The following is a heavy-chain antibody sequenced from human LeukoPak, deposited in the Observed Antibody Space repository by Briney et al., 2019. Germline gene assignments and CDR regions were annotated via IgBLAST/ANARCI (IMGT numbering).Heavy chain of an antibody. J-gene: IGHJ6*03. D-gene: IGHD6-13*01. CDR2: ISSSGSTI. Sequence: PGGSLRLSCAASGFTFSSYEMNWVRQAPGKGLEWVSYISSSGSTIYYADSVKGRFTISRDNAKNSLYLQMNSLRAEDTAVYYCARGPPGAAAGTGYYYYYMDVWGKGTTVTISS. V-gene: IGHV3-48*03. CDR1: GFTFSSYE. CDR3: ARGPPGAAAGTGYYYYYMDV.